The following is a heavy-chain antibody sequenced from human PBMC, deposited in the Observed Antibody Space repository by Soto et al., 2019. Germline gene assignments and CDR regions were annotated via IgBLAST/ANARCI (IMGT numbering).Heavy chain of an antibody. V-gene: IGHV3-64D*08. Sequence: GGSLRLSCSASGVFFISYSMHWARQATGRGLEYVSAISGSGGISGSGGTTYYADSVKGRFTISRDDSRNTLYLQMSSLRPDDTATYYCVKDQYSGHDYFLMDVWGPGTTVTVSS. D-gene: IGHD5-12*01. CDR3: VKDQYSGHDYFLMDV. CDR1: GVFFISYS. CDR2: ISGSGGTT. J-gene: IGHJ6*02.